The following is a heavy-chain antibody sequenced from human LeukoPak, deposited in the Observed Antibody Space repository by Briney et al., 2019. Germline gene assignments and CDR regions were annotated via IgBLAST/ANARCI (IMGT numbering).Heavy chain of an antibody. V-gene: IGHV4-59*08. CDR3: ARHGGGAADFDY. CDR2: IYYSGRT. D-gene: IGHD3-16*01. CDR1: GGSISPYY. Sequence: PSETLSLTCTVSGGSISPYYWSWIRQPPGKGLEWIGFIYYSGRTNYNPSLKSRVTISVDTSKNQFSLKLTSVTAADTAVYYGARHGGGAADFDYWGQGTLVTVSS. J-gene: IGHJ4*02.